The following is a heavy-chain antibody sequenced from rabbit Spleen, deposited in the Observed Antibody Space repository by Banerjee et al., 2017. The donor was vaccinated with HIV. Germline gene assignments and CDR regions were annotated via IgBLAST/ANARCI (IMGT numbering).Heavy chain of an antibody. J-gene: IGHJ6*01. CDR2: IYADSSSFT. V-gene: IGHV1S45*01. CDR1: GFTISNSYW. CDR3: ARDTSSSFSSYGMDL. Sequence: QEQLVESGGDLVKPGASLTLTCTASGFTISNSYWICWVRQAPGKGLEWIACIYADSSSFTYYATWAKGRFTISKTSSTTVTLQMTSLTAADTATYFCARDTSSSFSSYGMDLWGPGTLVTVS. D-gene: IGHD1-1*01.